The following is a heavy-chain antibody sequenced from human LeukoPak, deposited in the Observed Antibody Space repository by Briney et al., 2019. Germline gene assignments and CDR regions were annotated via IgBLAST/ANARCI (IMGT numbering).Heavy chain of an antibody. D-gene: IGHD5-18*01. V-gene: IGHV4-31*03. CDR2: IYYSGST. Sequence: SETLSLTCTVSGDSISSGGYYWSWIRQHPEKGLEWIAYIYYSGSTFYNPSLRSRVTISGDSSKNQFSLKLGSVTGADTAVYYCAKAGIQLWLFDSWGQGTLVTVSS. CDR1: GDSISSGGYY. CDR3: AKAGIQLWLFDS. J-gene: IGHJ4*02.